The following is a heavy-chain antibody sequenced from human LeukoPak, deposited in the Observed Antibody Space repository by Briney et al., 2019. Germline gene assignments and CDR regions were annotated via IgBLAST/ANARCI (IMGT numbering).Heavy chain of an antibody. J-gene: IGHJ6*03. D-gene: IGHD1-14*01. CDR3: ARDPGLTSSYYYMDV. CDR2: INPSTGST. V-gene: IGHV1-46*01. Sequence: SVTVSCKASGCTFTNYYIQWVRLAPGHGLDWMGLINPSTGSTSYVKKFKGRVTMTRDTHTSTVYMELTSLRSEDTAIYYCARDPGLTSSYYYMDVWGKGTTVTVSS. CDR1: GCTFTNYY.